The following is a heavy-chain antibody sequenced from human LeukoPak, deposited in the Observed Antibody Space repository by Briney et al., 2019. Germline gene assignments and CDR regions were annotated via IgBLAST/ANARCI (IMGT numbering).Heavy chain of an antibody. Sequence: GGSLRLSCAASGFTFSSYGMHWVRQAPGKGLEWVAVISYDGSNKYYADSVKGRFTISRDNSKNTLYLQMNSLRAEDTAVYYCAKDRSIVVVAGTIYGMDVWGQGTTVTVSS. CDR2: ISYDGSNK. CDR1: GFTFSSYG. D-gene: IGHD2-15*01. J-gene: IGHJ6*02. V-gene: IGHV3-30*18. CDR3: AKDRSIVVVAGTIYGMDV.